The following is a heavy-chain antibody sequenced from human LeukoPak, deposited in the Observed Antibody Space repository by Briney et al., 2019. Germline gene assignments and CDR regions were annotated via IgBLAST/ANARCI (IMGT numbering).Heavy chain of an antibody. V-gene: IGHV1-69*01. CDR1: GGTFSGYA. CDR2: IIPIFGTA. D-gene: IGHD6-13*01. J-gene: IGHJ6*02. CDR3: ARTGAAAGTFHYYYGMDV. Sequence: SVKVSCKASGGTFSGYAISWVRQAPGQGLEWMGGIIPIFGTANYAQKFQGRVTITADESTSTAYMELSSLRSEDTAVYYCARTGAAAGTFHYYYGMDVWGQGTTVTVSS.